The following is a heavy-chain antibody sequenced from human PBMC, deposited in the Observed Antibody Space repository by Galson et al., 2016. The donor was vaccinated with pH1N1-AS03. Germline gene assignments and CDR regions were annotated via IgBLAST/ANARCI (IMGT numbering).Heavy chain of an antibody. CDR2: ISASGGST. D-gene: IGHD4-17*01. Sequence: SLRLSCAASGFSFSSYAMSWVRQAPGKGLEWISGISASGGSTNYVESVKGRFTISRDNSRNTLDLQMNSLRADDTAIYHCAKGMTKVTSIYGMDVWGQGTTVSVSS. V-gene: IGHV3-23*01. J-gene: IGHJ6*02. CDR3: AKGMTKVTSIYGMDV. CDR1: GFSFSSYA.